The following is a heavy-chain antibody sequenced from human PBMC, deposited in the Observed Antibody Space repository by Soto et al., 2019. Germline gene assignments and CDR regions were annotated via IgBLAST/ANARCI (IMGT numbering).Heavy chain of an antibody. CDR3: TKTSRGSWNEAFDI. D-gene: IGHD6-13*01. J-gene: IGHJ3*02. V-gene: IGHV3-23*01. CDR1: GFTFSSYA. CDR2: ISGSGGST. Sequence: GGSLRLSCAASGFTFSSYAMIWVRQAPGKGLEWVSAISGSGGSTYYADSVKGRFTISRDNSKNTLYLQMNSLRAEDTAVYYCTKTSRGSWNEAFDIWGQGTMVTVSS.